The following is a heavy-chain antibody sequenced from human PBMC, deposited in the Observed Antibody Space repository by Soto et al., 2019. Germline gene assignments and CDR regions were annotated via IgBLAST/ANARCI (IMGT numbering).Heavy chain of an antibody. D-gene: IGHD4-17*01. J-gene: IGHJ3*02. Sequence: QVHLVQSGAEVKKPGSSVKVSCKASGGTFSTSSINWLRQAPGQRPEWMGNILPVFGTADYAQKFRDRVTITADTSTNTAYMELRSLFSGDAAVYYCARGHEYGGNSDDFDSWGQGTVVTVSS. CDR3: ARGHEYGGNSDDFDS. CDR2: ILPVFGTA. V-gene: IGHV1-69*14. CDR1: GGTFSTSS.